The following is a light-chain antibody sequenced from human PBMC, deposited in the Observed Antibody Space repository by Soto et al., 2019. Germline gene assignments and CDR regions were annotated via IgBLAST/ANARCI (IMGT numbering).Light chain of an antibody. CDR2: GAS. CDR3: LQYNDWPRT. CDR1: QSVSSSY. V-gene: IGKV3-20*01. J-gene: IGKJ4*01. Sequence: GLTQSPGTLSLSPGERATLSCRASQSVSSSYLACYQQKPGQAPRLLIYGASSRATGIPDRFSGSGSGTDFTLTISSLQSEDFAVYYCLQYNDWPRTFGGGTKVDIK.